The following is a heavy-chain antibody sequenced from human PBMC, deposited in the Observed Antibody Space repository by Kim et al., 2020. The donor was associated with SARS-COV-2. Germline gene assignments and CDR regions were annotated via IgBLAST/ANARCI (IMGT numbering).Heavy chain of an antibody. J-gene: IGHJ4*02. Sequence: ADSVGGQFTISRDNAKHSLYLKMSSLRAEDAAVYYCARAVDQSWLYYYCDFWGQGTLVTVSS. D-gene: IGHD3-10*01. CDR3: ARAVDQSWLYYYCDF. V-gene: IGHV3-21*06.